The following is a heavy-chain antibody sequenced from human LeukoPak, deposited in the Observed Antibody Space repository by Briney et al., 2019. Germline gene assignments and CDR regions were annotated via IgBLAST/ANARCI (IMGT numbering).Heavy chain of an antibody. V-gene: IGHV1-3*03. CDR3: ARATRVGSGWPLGY. CDR1: GYTFTTYA. Sequence: ASVKVSCKASGYTFTTYAMHWVRQAPGQRLEWMGWINAGNGNTKYSQEFQGRVTITRDTSASTAYMDLSSLRSEDMAVYYCARATRVGSGWPLGYWGQGTQVTVSS. D-gene: IGHD6-19*01. J-gene: IGHJ4*02. CDR2: INAGNGNT.